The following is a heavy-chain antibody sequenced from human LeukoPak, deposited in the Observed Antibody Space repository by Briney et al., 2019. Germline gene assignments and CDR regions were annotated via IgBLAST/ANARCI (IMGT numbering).Heavy chain of an antibody. J-gene: IGHJ6*03. V-gene: IGHV1-69*06. CDR1: GYTFTSYD. Sequence: ASVKVSCKASGYTFTSYDINWVRQAPGQGLEWMGGIIPIFGSSNYAQKFQGRVTITADKSTSTAYMELSSLRSEDTAVYYCARGLPYLYGGNVGGVYYYYYMDVWGKGTTVTVSS. CDR3: ARGLPYLYGGNVGGVYYYYYMDV. D-gene: IGHD4-23*01. CDR2: IIPIFGSS.